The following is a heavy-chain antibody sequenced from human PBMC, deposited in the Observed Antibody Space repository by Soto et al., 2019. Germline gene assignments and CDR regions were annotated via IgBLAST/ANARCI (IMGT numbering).Heavy chain of an antibody. J-gene: IGHJ4*02. CDR3: ARAGPVWFGAYERFDY. V-gene: IGHV4-34*01. D-gene: IGHD3-10*01. Sequence: ETLSLTCAVYGGSFSGYYWSWIRQPPGKGLEWIGEINHSGSTNYNPSLKSRVTISVDTSKNQFSLKLSSVTAADTAVYYCARAGPVWFGAYERFDYWGQGTLVTVSS. CDR1: GGSFSGYY. CDR2: INHSGST.